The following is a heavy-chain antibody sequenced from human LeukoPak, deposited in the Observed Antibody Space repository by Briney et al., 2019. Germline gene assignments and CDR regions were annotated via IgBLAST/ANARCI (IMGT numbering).Heavy chain of an antibody. Sequence: SETLSLTCAVSGYSISSGYYWGWIRPPPGKGLEWIGSIYHSGSTYYNPSLKSRVTISVDTSKNQFSLKLSSVTAADTAVYYCARRGGSSSYFDYWGQGTLVTVSS. D-gene: IGHD6-6*01. J-gene: IGHJ4*02. CDR3: ARRGGSSSYFDY. CDR2: IYHSGST. V-gene: IGHV4-38-2*01. CDR1: GYSISSGYY.